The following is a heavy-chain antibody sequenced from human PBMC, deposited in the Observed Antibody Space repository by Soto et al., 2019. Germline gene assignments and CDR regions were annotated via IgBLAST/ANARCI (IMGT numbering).Heavy chain of an antibody. CDR3: ARAKKGIAAAENWFDP. J-gene: IGHJ5*02. Sequence: QVQLQESGPGLVKPSQTLSLNCTVSGGSINRERSYWSWIRQHPGQGLEWIGYIYYSGSTYYNPSIKSRVTISVDTSKNQFSLKLSSVTAADTAVYYCARAKKGIAAAENWFDPWGQGPLVTVSS. CDR1: GGSINRERSY. V-gene: IGHV4-31*03. CDR2: IYYSGST. D-gene: IGHD6-13*01.